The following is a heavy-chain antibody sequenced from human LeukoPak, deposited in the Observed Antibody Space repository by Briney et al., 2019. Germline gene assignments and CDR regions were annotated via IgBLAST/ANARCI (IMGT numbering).Heavy chain of an antibody. J-gene: IGHJ1*01. CDR2: ISAYSGNT. CDR1: GYTFTSYG. V-gene: IGHV1-18*01. D-gene: IGHD2-2*01. CDR3: ARDGYQPLDVTYFQH. Sequence: ASVKVSCKASGYTFTSYGITWVRQAPGQGLEGVGWISAYSGNTNNPQKLQGRVTMTTDTSTSTAYMELRSLRSDDTAVYYCARDGYQPLDVTYFQHWGQGTLVTVSS.